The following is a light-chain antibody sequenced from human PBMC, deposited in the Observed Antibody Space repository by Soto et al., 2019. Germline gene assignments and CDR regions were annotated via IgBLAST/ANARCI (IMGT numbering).Light chain of an antibody. Sequence: EKVMTQSPATLSVSPGEGATLSCRASQNVKTRLAWYQQKPGQAPRLLIYDAFTRATGIPARFSGSASGTEFTLTISSLQSEDFAVYYCQQYDEWPLTFGGGTKVDIK. CDR1: QNVKTR. CDR3: QQYDEWPLT. V-gene: IGKV3-15*01. J-gene: IGKJ4*01. CDR2: DAF.